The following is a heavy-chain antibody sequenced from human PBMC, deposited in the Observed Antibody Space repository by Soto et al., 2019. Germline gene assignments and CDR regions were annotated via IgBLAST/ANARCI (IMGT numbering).Heavy chain of an antibody. CDR1: GGSFSGYY. CDR2: INHSGST. Sequence: PSETLSLTCAVYGGSFSGYYWSWIRQPPGKGLEWIGEINHSGSTNYNPSLKSRVTISVDTSKNQFSLKLSSVTAADTAVYYCARGRVHYYDSSGYYTDWGQGTTVTVSS. J-gene: IGHJ6*02. D-gene: IGHD3-22*01. CDR3: ARGRVHYYDSSGYYTD. V-gene: IGHV4-34*01.